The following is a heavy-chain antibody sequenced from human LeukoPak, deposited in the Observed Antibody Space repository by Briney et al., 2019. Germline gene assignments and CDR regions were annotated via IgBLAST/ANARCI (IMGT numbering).Heavy chain of an antibody. CDR2: INPSGGST. CDR1: GYTFTSYY. V-gene: IGHV1-46*01. CDR3: ARDRIRWYLDY. D-gene: IGHD4-23*01. J-gene: IGHJ4*02. Sequence: ASVKVSCKASGYTFTSYYMHWVRQAPGQGLEWMGIINPSGGSTSTNYAQKFQGRVTITTDESTSTAYMELSSLRSGDTAVYYCARDRIRWYLDYWGQGTLVTVSS.